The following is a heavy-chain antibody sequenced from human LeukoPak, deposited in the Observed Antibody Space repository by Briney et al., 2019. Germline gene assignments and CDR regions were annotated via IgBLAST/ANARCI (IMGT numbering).Heavy chain of an antibody. CDR3: ARLKYYDSTGYSPSSYMDV. D-gene: IGHD3-22*01. CDR2: IYGSGIT. V-gene: IGHV4-4*07. J-gene: IGHJ6*03. CDR1: GGPISSYY. Sequence: PSETLSLTCTVSGGPISSYYWSWIRQSAGKGLEWIGRIYGSGITDYSPSLKSRISMSLDMSKKQFSLKLTSVTAADTAGYYCARLKYYDSTGYSPSSYMDVWGKGTRVTV.